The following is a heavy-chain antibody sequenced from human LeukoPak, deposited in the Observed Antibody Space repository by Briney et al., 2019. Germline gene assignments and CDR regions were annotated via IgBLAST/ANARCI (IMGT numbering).Heavy chain of an antibody. CDR2: IRSKAYGGTT. D-gene: IGHD3-22*01. Sequence: GGSLRLSCTASGFTFGDYAMSWVRQAPGKGLEWVGFIRSKAYGGTTEYAASVIGRFTISRDDSKSIAYLQMNSLKTEDTAVYYCTRAFSYYDSSGYYYWGQGTLVTVSS. J-gene: IGHJ4*02. CDR1: GFTFGDYA. CDR3: TRAFSYYDSSGYYY. V-gene: IGHV3-49*04.